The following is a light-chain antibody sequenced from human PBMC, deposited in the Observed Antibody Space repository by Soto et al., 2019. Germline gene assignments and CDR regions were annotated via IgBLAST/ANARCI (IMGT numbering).Light chain of an antibody. CDR3: HQSYDIWT. V-gene: IGKV1-39*01. J-gene: IGKJ1*01. CDR2: AAS. CDR1: QSSSNY. Sequence: DIQMTQSPSSLSASVGYRVTISCRASQSSSNYLNWYQQKPGKAPRLLISAASNLQSGVPSRFSSSGSGTAFTLTISSLQPEDFATYYCHQSYDIWTFGQGTKVEIK.